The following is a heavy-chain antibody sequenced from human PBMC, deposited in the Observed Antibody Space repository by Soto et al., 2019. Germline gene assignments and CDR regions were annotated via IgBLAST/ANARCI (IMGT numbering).Heavy chain of an antibody. CDR2: INTGNGNT. D-gene: IGHD6-13*01. J-gene: IGHJ4*02. Sequence: ASVKVSCKTSGYTLTSYAVHWVRQAPGQRLEWMRWINTGNGNTRYSQKFQGTVTSTRDTTTSTAYMELTNLRSEDSAVYHCVTSPAAARGGYYDYWGQGALVTVSS. CDR1: GYTLTSYA. V-gene: IGHV1-3*04. CDR3: VTSPAAARGGYYDY.